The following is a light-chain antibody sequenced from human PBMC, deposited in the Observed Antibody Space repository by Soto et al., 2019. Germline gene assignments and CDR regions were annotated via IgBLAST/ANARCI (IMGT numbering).Light chain of an antibody. V-gene: IGKV1-5*03. CDR1: QSISSW. J-gene: IGKJ2*01. CDR2: KAS. CDR3: QQYSTSPYT. Sequence: DIQMTQSPSTLSASVGDRVTITCRASQSISSWLAWYQQKPGKAPNLLIYKASSLESGVPSRFSGSGSGTEFALTITSLQPDDFATYYCQQYSTSPYTFGQGTKLEIK.